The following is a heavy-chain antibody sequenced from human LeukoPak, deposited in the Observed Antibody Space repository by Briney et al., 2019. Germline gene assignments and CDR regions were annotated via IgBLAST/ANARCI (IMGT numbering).Heavy chain of an antibody. J-gene: IGHJ5*02. CDR2: IKQDGSEK. D-gene: IGHD3-3*01. CDR1: GFTFSSYW. V-gene: IGHV3-7*01. Sequence: PGGSLRLSCAASGFTFSSYWMSWVRQAPGKGLEWVANIKQDGSEKYYVDSVKGRFTISRDNAKNSLYLQMNSLRAEDTAVYYCARFLEWLYATNWFDPWGQGTLVTVSS. CDR3: ARFLEWLYATNWFDP.